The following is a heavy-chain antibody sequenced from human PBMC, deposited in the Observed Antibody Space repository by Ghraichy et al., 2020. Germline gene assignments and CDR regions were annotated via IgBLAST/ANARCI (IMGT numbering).Heavy chain of an antibody. D-gene: IGHD1-26*01. J-gene: IGHJ4*02. CDR1: GFTFSSYS. Sequence: GSLRLSCAASGFTFSSYSMNWVRQAPGKGLEWVSSISSGTSYKYYADSVKGRFTISRDNAKNSIYLHVDSLRAEDTAIYYCARDRREPTYRGAFDFWGQGTLVTVSS. CDR3: ARDRREPTYRGAFDF. CDR2: ISSGTSYK. V-gene: IGHV3-21*01.